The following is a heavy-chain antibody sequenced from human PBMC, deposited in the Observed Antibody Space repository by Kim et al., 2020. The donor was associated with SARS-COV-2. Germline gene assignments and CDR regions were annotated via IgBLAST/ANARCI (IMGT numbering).Heavy chain of an antibody. CDR3: ARTLTMITFGGVIVDAFDI. V-gene: IGHV4-31*03. D-gene: IGHD3-16*02. CDR2: IYYSGST. Sequence: SETLSLTCTVSGGSISSGGYYWSWIRQHPGKGLEWIGYIYYSGSTYYNPSLKSRVTISVDTSKNQFSLKLSSVIAADTAVYYCARTLTMITFGGVIVDAFDIWGQGTMVTVSS. CDR1: GGSISSGGYY. J-gene: IGHJ3*02.